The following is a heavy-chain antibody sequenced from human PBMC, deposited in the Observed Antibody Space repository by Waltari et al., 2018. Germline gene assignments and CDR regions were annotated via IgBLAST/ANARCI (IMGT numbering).Heavy chain of an antibody. V-gene: IGHV1-8*02. CDR1: GYPFSDYD. Sequence: QMQLVQSGAEVKKPGASVKVSCKASGYPFSDYDINWVRQATGHGLEWMGWINPKSGNTVTAQNFQDRVTITRDPSTSTGYMELSSLRSDDAAVYYCARVHYDFWSGYYIWGQGTLVTVPS. CDR3: ARVHYDFWSGYYI. CDR2: INPKSGNT. J-gene: IGHJ4*02. D-gene: IGHD3-3*01.